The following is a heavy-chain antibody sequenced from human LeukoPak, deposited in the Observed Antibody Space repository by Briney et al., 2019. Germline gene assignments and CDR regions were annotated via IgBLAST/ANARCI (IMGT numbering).Heavy chain of an antibody. CDR1: AYSISSGYY. CDR3: ARRLVGDNTFDY. J-gene: IGHJ4*02. V-gene: IGHV4-38-2*02. Sequence: SETLSLTCTVSAYSISSGYYWGWIRQPPGKGLEWIGDIYRNGNTYYNPSLKSRVTISVDTSKNQFSLRLSSVTAADTAVYYCARRLVGDNTFDYWGQGTLVTVSS. CDR2: IYRNGNT. D-gene: IGHD3-3*01.